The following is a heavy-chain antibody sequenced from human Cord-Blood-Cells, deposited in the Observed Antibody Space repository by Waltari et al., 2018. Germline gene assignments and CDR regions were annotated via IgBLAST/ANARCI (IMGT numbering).Heavy chain of an antibody. V-gene: IGHV1-2*04. Sequence: QVQLVQSGAEVKKPGASVKVSCKASGYTFTGYYMHWVRQAPGPGLGWMGWINPNSGGTNYAQKFQGWVTMTRDTSISTAYMELSRLRSDDTAVYYCAREKYSSSWYYYYYGMDVWVQGTTVTVSS. D-gene: IGHD6-13*01. CDR2: INPNSGGT. CDR1: GYTFTGYY. J-gene: IGHJ6*02. CDR3: AREKYSSSWYYYYYGMDV.